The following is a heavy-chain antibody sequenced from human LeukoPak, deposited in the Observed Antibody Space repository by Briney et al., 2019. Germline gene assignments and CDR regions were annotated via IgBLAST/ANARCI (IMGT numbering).Heavy chain of an antibody. D-gene: IGHD2-21*02. CDR2: IYDNGGT. Sequence: SETLSLTCTVSGGSISSYSWSWIRQPPGKELEWIGNIYDNGGTQYNPSLKGRVTISVDTSKFSLRLSSVTAADTAVYYCARDEGSGDSGAFDIWGQGTMVTVSS. CDR1: GGSISSYS. V-gene: IGHV4-59*01. CDR3: ARDEGSGDSGAFDI. J-gene: IGHJ3*02.